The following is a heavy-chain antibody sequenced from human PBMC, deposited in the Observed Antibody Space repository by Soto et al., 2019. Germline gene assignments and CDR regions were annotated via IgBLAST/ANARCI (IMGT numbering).Heavy chain of an antibody. V-gene: IGHV3-30*03. CDR3: ARPIPRWSYHYGMAV. J-gene: IGHJ6*02. Sequence: QLVESGGRGVQPGRSLRLCCEASEFTFSSYAMHWVRQAPGRGLEWVALISFDGRKEYYADSVKGRFTVSRDNSRSMVYLQMDSLRPDDTAIYYCARPIPRWSYHYGMAVWGLGTTVTVSS. D-gene: IGHD2-15*01. CDR2: ISFDGRKE. CDR1: EFTFSSYA.